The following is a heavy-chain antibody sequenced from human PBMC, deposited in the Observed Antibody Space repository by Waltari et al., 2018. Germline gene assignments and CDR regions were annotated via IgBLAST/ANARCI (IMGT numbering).Heavy chain of an antibody. Sequence: EVQLLESGGGLVQPGGSLRLSCAASGFTFSSYAMSWVRQAPGKGLEWVSAISGSGGSTYYADSVKGRFTISRDNSKNTLYLQMNSLRAEDTAIYYCAKDQGGITMIVVVISYFDYWGQGTLVTVSS. CDR3: AKDQGGITMIVVVISYFDY. CDR2: ISGSGGST. D-gene: IGHD3-22*01. V-gene: IGHV3-23*01. J-gene: IGHJ4*02. CDR1: GFTFSSYA.